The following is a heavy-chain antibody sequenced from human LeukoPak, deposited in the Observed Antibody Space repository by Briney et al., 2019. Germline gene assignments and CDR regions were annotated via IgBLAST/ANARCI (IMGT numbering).Heavy chain of an antibody. V-gene: IGHV1-18*01. CDR1: GFTFTSYG. J-gene: IGHJ4*02. CDR3: AREGVGATIFDY. D-gene: IGHD1-26*01. Sequence: ASVKVSCTASGFTFTSYGISWVRQAPGQGLEWMGWISAYNGNTNYAQKLQDRVTMTTDTSTSTAYMELRSLRSDDTAMYYCAREGVGATIFDYWGQGTLVTVSS. CDR2: ISAYNGNT.